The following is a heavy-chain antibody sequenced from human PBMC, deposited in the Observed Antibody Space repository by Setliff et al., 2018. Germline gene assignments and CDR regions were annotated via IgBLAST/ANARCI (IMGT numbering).Heavy chain of an antibody. Sequence: SETLSLTCTVSGGSISSPYWSWIRQPPGKGLEWIGYIYSSGSTNNNPSLKSRATISIDTSKNQFSLKLTSVTAADTAVYYCATTTLGRYCSGGNCYFGYWGQGTLVTVSS. CDR3: ATTTLGRYCSGGNCYFGY. J-gene: IGHJ4*02. CDR1: GGSISSPY. D-gene: IGHD2-15*01. V-gene: IGHV4-59*11. CDR2: IYSSGST.